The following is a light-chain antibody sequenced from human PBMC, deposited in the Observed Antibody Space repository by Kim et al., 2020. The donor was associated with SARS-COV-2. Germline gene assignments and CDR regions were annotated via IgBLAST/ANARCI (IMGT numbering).Light chain of an antibody. J-gene: IGLJ2*01. CDR2: GKD. Sequence: ALGQTVRITCQGDSLRTYYTSWYQQKPRQAPLLVIYGKDGRPSGIPDRFSVSTSGNTASLTITGAQAEDEADYYCNSRDSSGNHIIFGGGTQLTVL. V-gene: IGLV3-19*01. CDR3: NSRDSSGNHII. CDR1: SLRTYY.